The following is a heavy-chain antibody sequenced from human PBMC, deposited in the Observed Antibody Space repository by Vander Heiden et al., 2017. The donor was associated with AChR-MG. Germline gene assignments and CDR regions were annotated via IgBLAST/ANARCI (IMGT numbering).Heavy chain of an antibody. CDR2: IVAGSGQT. CDR3: ASGGSGWYGEYYHFDVDV. V-gene: IGHV1-58*02. CDR1: GSTLTA. J-gene: IGHJ6*02. D-gene: IGHD6-19*01. Sequence: QLQLMQPGPEVKRPGTSVKLPCKASGSTLTAMPWVRQARGQGLEWIGWIVAGSGQTNDAQTLQERVTITRDVSTSTAYMELSNLRSEDTAVYYCASGGSGWYGEYYHFDVDVWGQGTSVTVSS.